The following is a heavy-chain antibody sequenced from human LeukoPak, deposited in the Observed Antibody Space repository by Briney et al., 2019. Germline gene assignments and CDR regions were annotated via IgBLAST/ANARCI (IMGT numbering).Heavy chain of an antibody. CDR3: ARAEYSSSWYGVYFDY. CDR2: ISYDGSNK. J-gene: IGHJ4*02. V-gene: IGHV3-30-3*01. Sequence: LSLTCTVSGGSISSSSYYWGWIRQPPGKGLEWVAVISYDGSNKYYADSVKGRFTISRDNSKNTLYLQMNSLRAEDTAVYYCARAEYSSSWYGVYFDYWGQGTLVTVSS. D-gene: IGHD6-13*01. CDR1: GGSISSSS.